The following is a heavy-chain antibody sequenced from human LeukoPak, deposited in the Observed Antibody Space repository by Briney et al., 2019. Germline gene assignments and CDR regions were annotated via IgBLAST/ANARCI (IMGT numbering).Heavy chain of an antibody. V-gene: IGHV1-18*01. CDR3: ARDVGSGKYGLWFDP. J-gene: IGHJ5*02. D-gene: IGHD3-10*01. CDR2: IRVHNGAT. CDR1: GYTFNNYG. Sequence: GASVKVSCKASGYTFNNYGINWVRQAPGQGLEWMGWIRVHNGATNYAQKVQGRVTMTTDTSTSTAYMELRSLTSDDTAVYYCARDVGSGKYGLWFDPWGQGTQVTVSS.